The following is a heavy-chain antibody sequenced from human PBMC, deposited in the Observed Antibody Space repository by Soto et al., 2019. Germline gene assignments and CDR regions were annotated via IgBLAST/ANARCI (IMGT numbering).Heavy chain of an antibody. D-gene: IGHD6-19*01. CDR3: VRDKSPYSSGWHNRHFDY. CDR2: ISYDGSNK. J-gene: IGHJ4*02. V-gene: IGHV3-30-3*01. CDR1: GFTFSSYA. Sequence: QVQLVESGGGVVQPGRSLRLSCAASGFTFSSYAMHWVRQAPGKGLEWVAVISYDGSNKYYADSVKGRFTISRDNSNTLSLQMNSLRAEDTAVYYCVRDKSPYSSGWHNRHFDYWGQGTLVTVSS.